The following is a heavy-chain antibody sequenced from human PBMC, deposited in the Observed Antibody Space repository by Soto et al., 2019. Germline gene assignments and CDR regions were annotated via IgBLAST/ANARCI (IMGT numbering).Heavy chain of an antibody. Sequence: GESLTISCKGSGYSFTSYWIGWVRQMPGKGLEWMGIIYPGDSDTRYSPSFQGQVTISADKSISTAYLQWSSLKASDTAMYYCARHYCSGGSCYTSLAFDIWGQGTMVTVSS. CDR1: GYSFTSYW. J-gene: IGHJ3*02. D-gene: IGHD2-15*01. CDR3: ARHYCSGGSCYTSLAFDI. V-gene: IGHV5-51*01. CDR2: IYPGDSDT.